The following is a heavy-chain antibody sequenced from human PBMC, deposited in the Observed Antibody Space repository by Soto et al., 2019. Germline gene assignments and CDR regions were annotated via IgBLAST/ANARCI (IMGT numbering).Heavy chain of an antibody. CDR3: ARAGSYHDLAVDV. Sequence: TSETLSVTCAVSGGSVSSCGYSWNWIRQPPGKGLEWIGYIYDSGSTYYNPSLKSRVTISVDRSKNQFSLELSSVIAADTAVYYCARAGSYHDLAVDVWGQGTTVTVSS. J-gene: IGHJ6*02. CDR2: IYDSGST. CDR1: GGSVSSCGYS. D-gene: IGHD3-3*01. V-gene: IGHV4-30-2*01.